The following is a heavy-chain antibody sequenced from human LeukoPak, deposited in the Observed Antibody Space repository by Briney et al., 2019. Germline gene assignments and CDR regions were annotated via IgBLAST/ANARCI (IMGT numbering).Heavy chain of an antibody. D-gene: IGHD2-2*01. Sequence: GASVKVSCKASGYTFTSYDINWVRQATGQGLEWMGWMNPNSGNTGYAQKFQGRVTITRNTSISTAYMELSSLRSEDTAVYYCATGGGCSSTSCSTGLRFLEWLTGPDDAFDIWGQGTMVTVSS. J-gene: IGHJ3*02. CDR2: MNPNSGNT. CDR1: GYTFTSYD. V-gene: IGHV1-8*03. CDR3: ATGGGCSSTSCSTGLRFLEWLTGPDDAFDI.